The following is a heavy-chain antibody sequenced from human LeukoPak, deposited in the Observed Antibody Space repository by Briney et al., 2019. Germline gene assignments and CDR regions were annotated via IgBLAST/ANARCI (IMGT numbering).Heavy chain of an antibody. D-gene: IGHD1-26*01. J-gene: IGHJ4*02. CDR3: ARDPSYIVGASPFDY. CDR2: IYSGGST. CDR1: GFTVSSNY. V-gene: IGHV3-66*02. Sequence: PGGSLRLSCAACGFTVSSNYMSWVRQAPGKGLEWVSVIYSGGSTYYADSVKGRFTISRDNSKNTLYLQMNSLRAEDTAVYYCARDPSYIVGASPFDYWGQGTLVTVSS.